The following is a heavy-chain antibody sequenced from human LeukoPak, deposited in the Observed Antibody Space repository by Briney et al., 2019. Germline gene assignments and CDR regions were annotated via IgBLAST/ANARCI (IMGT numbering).Heavy chain of an antibody. J-gene: IGHJ5*02. V-gene: IGHV4-30-2*01. Sequence: PSQTLSLTCAVSGGSISSGNYSWSWIRQPPGTGLEWIGHIYHSGNTNYNPSLKSRVTIPVDRSKNHFSLKLTSVTAADTAVYYCARENAYCNTTNCSDWFDPWGQGTLVTVSS. CDR3: ARENAYCNTTNCSDWFDP. CDR2: IYHSGNT. D-gene: IGHD2-2*01. CDR1: GGSISSGNYS.